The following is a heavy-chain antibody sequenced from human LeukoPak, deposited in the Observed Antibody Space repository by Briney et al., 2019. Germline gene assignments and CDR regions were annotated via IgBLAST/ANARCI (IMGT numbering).Heavy chain of an antibody. CDR3: ARASSSSIPPYFDY. J-gene: IGHJ4*02. D-gene: IGHD6-6*01. CDR2: IIPILGIA. V-gene: IGHV1-69*02. CDR1: GGTFSSYT. Sequence: SVKVSCKASGGTFSSYTISWVRQAPGQRLEWMGRIIPILGIANYAQKFQGRVTITADKSTSTAYMELSSLRSEDTAVYYCARASSSSIPPYFDYWGQGTLVTVSS.